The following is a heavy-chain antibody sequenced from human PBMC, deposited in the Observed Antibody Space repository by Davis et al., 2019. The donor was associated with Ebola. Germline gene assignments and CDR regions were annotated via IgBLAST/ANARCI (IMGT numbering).Heavy chain of an antibody. J-gene: IGHJ4*02. Sequence: PGGSLRLSCAGSGFTFSTYAMTWVRQAPGKGLEWVSRISGSGGDPHYADSVKGRFTISRDNAKNSLNLQMNSLRAEDTAVYYCARGRSYVYWGQGTLVTVSS. D-gene: IGHD3-16*01. V-gene: IGHV3-23*01. CDR1: GFTFSTYA. CDR2: ISGSGGDP. CDR3: ARGRSYVY.